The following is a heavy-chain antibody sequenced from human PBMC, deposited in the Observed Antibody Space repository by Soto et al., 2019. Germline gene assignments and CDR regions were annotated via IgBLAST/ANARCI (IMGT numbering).Heavy chain of an antibody. CDR2: ISGHNGDT. CDR1: GYTFSTYG. D-gene: IGHD3-22*01. V-gene: IGHV1-18*01. CDR3: VRGRDYHGSRGYPRDKYFQY. Sequence: QVQLVQSGAEVKKPGASVKVSCKASGYTFSTYGISWVRQAPGQGLEWMGWISGHNGDTKYAQKIQGRVTMTTDTSTSTAYMDLRSLRSDDTAVYYCVRGRDYHGSRGYPRDKYFQYWGQGTLVTVSS. J-gene: IGHJ1*01.